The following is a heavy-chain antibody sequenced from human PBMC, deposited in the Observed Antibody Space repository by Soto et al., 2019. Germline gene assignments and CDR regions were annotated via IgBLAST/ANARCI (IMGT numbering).Heavy chain of an antibody. CDR2: IYYSGST. V-gene: IGHV4-39*01. Sequence: SETMSLTCTVSGGSIISSSYDWVCIRQPPGKALEWIGSIYYSGSTYYNPSLKSRVTISVDTSTNQFSLTLSSVTAADTAVYYCARHLHSRYSYGYGYYYYGMDVWGKGTTVTVSS. D-gene: IGHD5-18*01. CDR3: ARHLHSRYSYGYGYYYYGMDV. CDR1: GGSIISSSYD. J-gene: IGHJ6*04.